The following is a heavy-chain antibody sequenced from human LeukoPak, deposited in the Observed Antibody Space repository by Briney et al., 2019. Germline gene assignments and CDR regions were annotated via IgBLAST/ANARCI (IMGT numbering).Heavy chain of an antibody. CDR1: GFTFSSYA. V-gene: IGHV3-30*04. CDR2: ISYDGSNK. Sequence: GRSLRLSCAASGFTFSSYAMHWVRQAPGKGLEWVAVISYDGSNKYYADSVKGRFTISRDNSKNTLYLQMNSLRSEDTAVYYCAVGDYWGQGTLVTVSS. J-gene: IGHJ4*02. CDR3: AVGDY.